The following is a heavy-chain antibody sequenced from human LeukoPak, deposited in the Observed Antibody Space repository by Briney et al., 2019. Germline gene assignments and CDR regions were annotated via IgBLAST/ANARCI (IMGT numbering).Heavy chain of an antibody. J-gene: IGHJ4*02. CDR3: AKGSRTAAALDY. Sequence: GRSLRLSCAASGFTFSSYGMHWVRQAPGKGLEWVAVISYDGSNKYYADSVKGRFTISRDNSKNTLYLQMNSLRAEDTAVYYCAKGSRTAAALDYWGQGTLVTVSS. V-gene: IGHV3-30*18. CDR2: ISYDGSNK. D-gene: IGHD6-25*01. CDR1: GFTFSSYG.